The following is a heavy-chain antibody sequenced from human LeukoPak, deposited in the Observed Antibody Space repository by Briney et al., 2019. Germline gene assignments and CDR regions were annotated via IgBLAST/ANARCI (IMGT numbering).Heavy chain of an antibody. D-gene: IGHD1-26*01. CDR3: ARSSNSGWLSIDY. CDR1: GFTFSSYE. V-gene: IGHV3-48*03. J-gene: IGHJ4*02. Sequence: GGPLRLSCAASGFTFSSYEMNWVRQAPGKGLEWVSYISSSGSTIYYADSVKGRFTISRDNAKNSLYLQMNSLRAEDTAVYYCARSSNSGWLSIDYWGQGTLVTVSS. CDR2: ISSSGSTI.